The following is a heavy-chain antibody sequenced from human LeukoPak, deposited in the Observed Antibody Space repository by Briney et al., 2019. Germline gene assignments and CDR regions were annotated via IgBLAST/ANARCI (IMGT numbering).Heavy chain of an antibody. J-gene: IGHJ4*02. CDR2: INHSGST. CDR3: AGAYYYGSGSYYSALSAY. CDR1: GGSFSGYY. Sequence: TSETLSLTCAVYGGSFSGYYWSWIRQPPGKGLEWIGEINHSGSTNYDPSLKSRVTISVDTSKNQLSLKLTSVTAADTAVYYCAGAYYYGSGSYYSALSAYWGQGTLVTVSS. V-gene: IGHV4-34*01. D-gene: IGHD3-10*01.